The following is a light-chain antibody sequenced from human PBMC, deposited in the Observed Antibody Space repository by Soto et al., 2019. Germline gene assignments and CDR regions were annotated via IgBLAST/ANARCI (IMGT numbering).Light chain of an antibody. CDR1: QRITTY. CDR2: TAA. J-gene: IGKJ2*01. CDR3: QRRDSTPYN. V-gene: IGKV1-39*01. Sequence: IHMPQSPSSLSASVGDRVTITCRASQRITTYLNWYQQKPGKAPKLLISTAATLRGGVPARFSGIGSATEFTLTINTLQPEDFATYYCQRRDSTPYNFGQGTKLEIK.